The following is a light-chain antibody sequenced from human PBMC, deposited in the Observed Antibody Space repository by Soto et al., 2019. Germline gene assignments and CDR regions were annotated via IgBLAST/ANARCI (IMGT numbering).Light chain of an antibody. CDR3: CSYTKANTWV. Sequence: QSALTQPASVSASPGQSITISCTGSSSDINSYKFVSWYQVLPGKAPQLIFYEDDYRPPEISSRFSASKSGNTASLTISGVQLEDDSHYFCCSYTKANTWVFGGGTKLTVL. J-gene: IGLJ3*02. CDR2: EDD. CDR1: SSDINSYKF. V-gene: IGLV2-14*01.